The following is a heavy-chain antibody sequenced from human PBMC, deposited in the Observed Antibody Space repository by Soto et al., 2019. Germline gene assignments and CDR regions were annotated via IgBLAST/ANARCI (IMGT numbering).Heavy chain of an antibody. V-gene: IGHV3-30*03. CDR1: GFTFSSYG. Sequence: GGSLRLSFAASGFTFSSYGMHWVRQAPGKGLEWVAVISYDGSNKYYADSVKGRFTISRDNSKNTLYLQMNSLRAEDTAVYYCARGGEWLTPYYYYYYGMDVWGQGTTVTVSS. CDR3: ARGGEWLTPYYYYYYGMDV. D-gene: IGHD3-3*01. CDR2: ISYDGSNK. J-gene: IGHJ6*02.